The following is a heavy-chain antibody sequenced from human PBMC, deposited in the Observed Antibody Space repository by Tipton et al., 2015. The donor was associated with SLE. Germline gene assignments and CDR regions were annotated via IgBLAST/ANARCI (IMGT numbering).Heavy chain of an antibody. J-gene: IGHJ2*01. CDR3: ARRETGDEYFDL. V-gene: IGHV4-34*01. CDR2: INHSGST. CDR1: GGSFSGYY. D-gene: IGHD7-27*01. Sequence: TLSLTCAVYGGSFSGYYWSWIRQPPGKGLEWIGEINHSGSTNYNPSLKSRVTISVDTSKNQFSLKLSSVPAADTAVYYCARRETGDEYFDLWGRGTLVTVSS.